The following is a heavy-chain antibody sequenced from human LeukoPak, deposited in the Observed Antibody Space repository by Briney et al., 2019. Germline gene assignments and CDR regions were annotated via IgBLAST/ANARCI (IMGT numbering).Heavy chain of an antibody. J-gene: IGHJ6*02. CDR1: GFSFSSYG. Sequence: GGSLRLSCAASGFSFSSYGMRRVRQAPGKGLEWVSAISGASDSTYYADSVKGRFTISRDNSKNTLYLQMHSLRAEDTAVYHCANASECGGSYYGRDVWRQGTTVTVSS. CDR2: ISGASDST. CDR3: ANASECGGSYYGRDV. D-gene: IGHD2-15*01. V-gene: IGHV3-23*01.